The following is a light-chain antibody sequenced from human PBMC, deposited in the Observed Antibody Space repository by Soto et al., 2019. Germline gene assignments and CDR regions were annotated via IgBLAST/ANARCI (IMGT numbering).Light chain of an antibody. V-gene: IGLV2-8*01. CDR1: SSDVGGYDY. CDR3: SSYAGSNTFV. CDR2: GVS. J-gene: IGLJ1*01. Sequence: QSVLTQPPSASGSPGQSVTISCTGTSSDVGGYDYVSWHQHHPGKAPKLMLYGVSKRPSGVPDRFSGSKSGNTASLTVSGLQAEDEADYYCSSYAGSNTFVFGTGTKVTVL.